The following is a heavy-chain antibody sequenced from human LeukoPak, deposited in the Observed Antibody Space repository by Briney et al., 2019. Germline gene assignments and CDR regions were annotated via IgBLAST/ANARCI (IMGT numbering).Heavy chain of an antibody. D-gene: IGHD6-13*01. CDR1: GFTFTDYY. J-gene: IGHJ4*02. Sequence: ASVKVSCKASGFTFTDYYMHWVRLAPGQGLGWMGNINPHSGVTSFPQKFRGRVTLTTDTSISAAYMELSSLISDDTAMYYCVREGIAKAFDLWGQGALVTVSS. CDR2: INPHSGVT. CDR3: VREGIAKAFDL. V-gene: IGHV1-2*02.